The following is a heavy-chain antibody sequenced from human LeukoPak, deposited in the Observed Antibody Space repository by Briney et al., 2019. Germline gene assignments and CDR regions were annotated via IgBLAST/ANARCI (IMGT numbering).Heavy chain of an antibody. Sequence: PGGSLRLSCAASGFTFSSYGMHWVRQAPGKGLEWVAFIRYDGTNKYYVDSVKGRFTISRDNSKNTLYLQMNSLRAEDTAVYYCARENGHYDINDAFDIWGQGTMVTVSS. CDR3: ARENGHYDINDAFDI. J-gene: IGHJ3*02. V-gene: IGHV3-30*02. D-gene: IGHD3-9*01. CDR2: IRYDGTNK. CDR1: GFTFSSYG.